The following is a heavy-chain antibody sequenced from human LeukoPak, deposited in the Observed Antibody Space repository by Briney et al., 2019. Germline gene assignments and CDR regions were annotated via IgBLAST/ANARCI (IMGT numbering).Heavy chain of an antibody. CDR2: ISAYNGNT. CDR1: GYTFTTYG. CDR3: ARDTIVVTPDGLDI. V-gene: IGHV1-18*01. Sequence: GASVKVSCKASGYTFTTYGISWVRQAPGRGLEWMGWISAYNGNTNYAQKLLDRVTMTTDTSTNTAYMELRSLRSDDTAVYYCARDTIVVTPDGLDIWGQGTMVTVSS. J-gene: IGHJ3*02. D-gene: IGHD2-21*02.